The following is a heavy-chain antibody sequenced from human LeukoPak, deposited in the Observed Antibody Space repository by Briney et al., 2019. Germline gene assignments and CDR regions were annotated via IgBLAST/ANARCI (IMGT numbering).Heavy chain of an antibody. D-gene: IGHD2-2*01. CDR1: GFTFSSYA. CDR3: ARVDVVVPAAFDY. Sequence: GRSLRLSCAASGFTFSSYAMHWVRQAPGKGLEWVAVISYDGSNKYYADSVKGRFTISRDNSKNTLYLQMNSLRAEDTAVYYCARVDVVVPAAFDYRGQGTLVTVSS. J-gene: IGHJ4*02. CDR2: ISYDGSNK. V-gene: IGHV3-30*04.